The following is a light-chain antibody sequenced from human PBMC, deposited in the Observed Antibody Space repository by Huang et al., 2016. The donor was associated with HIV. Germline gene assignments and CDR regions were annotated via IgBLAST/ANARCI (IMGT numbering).Light chain of an antibody. CDR2: WAS. J-gene: IGKJ2*01. CDR1: QSVLYNSNNKNY. Sequence: DIVMNKSPDSLAVSLGERATINCKSSQSVLYNSNNKNYLAWYQQKPGQPPKLLIYWASTRESGVPDRFSGSGSGTDSTLTISSLQAEDVAVYYCQQYYSTPYTFGQGTKLEIK. CDR3: QQYYSTPYT. V-gene: IGKV4-1*01.